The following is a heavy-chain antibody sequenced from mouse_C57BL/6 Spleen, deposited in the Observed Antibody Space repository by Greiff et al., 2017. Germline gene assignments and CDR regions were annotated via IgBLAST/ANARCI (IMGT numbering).Heavy chain of an antibody. CDR2: INPSSGYT. CDR1: GYTFTSYW. V-gene: IGHV1-7*01. Sequence: QVQLQQSGAELAKPGASVKLSCKASGYTFTSYWMHWVKQRPGQGLEWIGYINPSSGYTKYNQKFKDKATLTAAKSSSTAYRQLSSLTYEDAAVYYCARSRLLPPYAMDYWGQGTSVTVSS. D-gene: IGHD2-3*01. J-gene: IGHJ4*01. CDR3: ARSRLLPPYAMDY.